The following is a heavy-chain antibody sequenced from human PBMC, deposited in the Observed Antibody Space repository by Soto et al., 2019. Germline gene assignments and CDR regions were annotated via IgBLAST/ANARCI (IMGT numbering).Heavy chain of an antibody. D-gene: IGHD6-13*01. Sequence: QVQLEQSGAEVKKPGASVKVSCKTSGYIFTNYYIHWVRQAPGQGLEWVGKINPNSGSTNYAQKFQARVPMTKDASTSPVYMELSSLRSEDTALYSCARVAGARLGKNDYWGQGTLVIISS. CDR2: INPNSGST. CDR3: ARVAGARLGKNDY. CDR1: GYIFTNYY. V-gene: IGHV1-46*01. J-gene: IGHJ4*02.